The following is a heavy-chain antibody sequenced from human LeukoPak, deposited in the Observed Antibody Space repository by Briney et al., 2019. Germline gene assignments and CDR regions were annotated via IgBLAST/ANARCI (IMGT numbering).Heavy chain of an antibody. V-gene: IGHV1-69*05. Sequence: SVKVSCKASGGTFSSYAISWVRQAPGQGLEWMGGIIPIFGTANYAQKSQGRVTITTDESTSTAYMELSSLRSEDTAVYYRARGRDYYDSSGYWLWDYWGQGTLVTVSS. CDR2: IIPIFGTA. CDR3: ARGRDYYDSSGYWLWDY. D-gene: IGHD3-22*01. J-gene: IGHJ4*02. CDR1: GGTFSSYA.